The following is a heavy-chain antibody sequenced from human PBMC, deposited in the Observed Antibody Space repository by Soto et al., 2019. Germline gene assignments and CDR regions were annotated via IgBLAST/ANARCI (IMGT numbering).Heavy chain of an antibody. D-gene: IGHD2-15*01. CDR3: AKRSGSMTQDAFDI. V-gene: IGHV3-23*01. CDR1: GFTFSSYA. CDR2: ISGSASST. Sequence: EVQLLESGGGLVQPGGSLRLSCAASGFTFSSYAMNWVRQAPGKELEWVSAISGSASSTYYAASVKGRFTISRDNSKSTLYLQMNSLRAEDAALYYCAKRSGSMTQDAFDIWGQGTMVTVSS. J-gene: IGHJ3*02.